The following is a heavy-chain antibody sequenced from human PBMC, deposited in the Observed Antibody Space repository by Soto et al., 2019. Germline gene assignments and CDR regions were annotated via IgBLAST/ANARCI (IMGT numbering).Heavy chain of an antibody. CDR3: AKDHSPLLWFGELSSGMDV. J-gene: IGHJ6*02. D-gene: IGHD3-10*01. V-gene: IGHV3-23*01. CDR2: INGSGGST. Sequence: GGSLRLSCAASGSTFSSYAMSWVRQAPGKGLEWVSAINGSGGSTYYADSVKGRFTIPRDNSKNTLYLQMNSLRAEDTAVYYCAKDHSPLLWFGELSSGMDVWGQGTTVTVSS. CDR1: GSTFSSYA.